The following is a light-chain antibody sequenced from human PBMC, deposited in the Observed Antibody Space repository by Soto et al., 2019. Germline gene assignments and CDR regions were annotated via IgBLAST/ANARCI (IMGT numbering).Light chain of an antibody. CDR2: DAS. V-gene: IGKV3-15*01. CDR3: QQYNSWPPIT. CDR1: QTIDNT. J-gene: IGKJ5*01. Sequence: EIVMTQSPATLSLSPGERATLSGRASQTIDNTLAWYQRKPGQAPRLLIYDASTRATGVPARFSGSGSGTDFTLTISSLQSEDFVVYYCQQYNSWPPITFGQGTRLEIK.